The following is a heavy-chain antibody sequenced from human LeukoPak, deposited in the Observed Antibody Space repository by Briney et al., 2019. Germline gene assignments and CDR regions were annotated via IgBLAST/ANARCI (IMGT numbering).Heavy chain of an antibody. CDR1: GYTFTSYD. Sequence: ASVKVSCKASGYTFTSYDINWVRQATGQGLEWMGRMNPNSGNTGYAQKFQGRVTMTRNTSISTAYMELSSLRSEDTAVYYCARATITYYDILTGYYDYWGQGTLVTVSS. CDR2: MNPNSGNT. J-gene: IGHJ4*02. CDR3: ARATITYYDILTGYYDY. V-gene: IGHV1-8*01. D-gene: IGHD3-9*01.